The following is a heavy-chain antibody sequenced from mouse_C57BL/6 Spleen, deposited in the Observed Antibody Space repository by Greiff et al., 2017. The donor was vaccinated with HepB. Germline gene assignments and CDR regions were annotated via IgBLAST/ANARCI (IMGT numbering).Heavy chain of an antibody. CDR3: GRTTVVADWYFDV. Sequence: VKLQQPGAELVKPGASVKLSCKASGYTFTSYWMHWVKQRPGQGLEWIGMIHPNSGSTNYNEKFKSKATLTVDKSSSTAYMQLSSLTSEDSAVYYCGRTTVVADWYFDVWGTGTTVTVSS. V-gene: IGHV1-64*01. CDR2: IHPNSGST. CDR1: GYTFTSYW. J-gene: IGHJ1*03. D-gene: IGHD1-1*01.